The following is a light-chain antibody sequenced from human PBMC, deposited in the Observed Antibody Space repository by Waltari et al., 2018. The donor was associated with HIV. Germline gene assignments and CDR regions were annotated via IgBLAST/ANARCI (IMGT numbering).Light chain of an antibody. J-gene: IGLJ3*02. Sequence: HSALTQPASVSGSPGQSITIPCTGTSSAIGGYKYVPWYQQQPGKAPKLMISEVSNRPSGVSNRFSGSKSGNTASLTISGLQAEDEADYYCSSYTTSSTWVFGGGTKLTVL. CDR1: SSAIGGYKY. V-gene: IGLV2-14*01. CDR2: EVS. CDR3: SSYTTSSTWV.